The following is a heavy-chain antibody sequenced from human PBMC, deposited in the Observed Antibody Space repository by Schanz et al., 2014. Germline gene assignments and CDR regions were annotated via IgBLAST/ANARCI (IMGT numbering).Heavy chain of an antibody. CDR1: GFTFSDYY. CDR3: AMGGYQLHH. V-gene: IGHV3-11*06. D-gene: IGHD1-7*01. CDR2: ISGSSIHK. J-gene: IGHJ4*02. Sequence: QVYLVESGGDLVKPGGSLRLSCAASGFTFSDYYMAWIRQAPGKGLEWVSHISGSSIHKNYADSVKGRFSISRDNGENTLYLQMNSLRVEDTAVYYCAMGGYQLHHWGQGTLVTVSS.